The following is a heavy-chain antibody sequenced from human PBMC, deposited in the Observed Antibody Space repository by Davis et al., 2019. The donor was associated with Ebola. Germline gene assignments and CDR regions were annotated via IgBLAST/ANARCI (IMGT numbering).Heavy chain of an antibody. Sequence: SETLSLTCTVSGGSISSGDYYWSWIRQPPGKGLEWIGYIYYSGSTYYNPSLKSRVTISVDTSKNQFSLKLSSVTAADTAVYYCARERRSYYYDSSGYHSGRYFDYWGQGTLVTVSS. CDR1: GGSISSGDYY. CDR3: ARERRSYYYDSSGYHSGRYFDY. V-gene: IGHV4-30-4*02. CDR2: IYYSGST. D-gene: IGHD3-22*01. J-gene: IGHJ4*02.